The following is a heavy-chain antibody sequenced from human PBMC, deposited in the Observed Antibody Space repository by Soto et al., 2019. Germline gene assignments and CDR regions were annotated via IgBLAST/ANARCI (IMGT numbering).Heavy chain of an antibody. CDR1: GGTFSSYA. CDR3: AGIYYDSSGYYFGSHAFDI. Sequence: SVKVSCKASGGTFSSYAISWVRQAPGQGLEWMGGIIPIFGTANYAQKFQGRATITADESTSTAYMELSSLRSEDTAVYYCAGIYYDSSGYYFGSHAFDIWGQGTMVTVSS. J-gene: IGHJ3*02. D-gene: IGHD3-22*01. CDR2: IIPIFGTA. V-gene: IGHV1-69*13.